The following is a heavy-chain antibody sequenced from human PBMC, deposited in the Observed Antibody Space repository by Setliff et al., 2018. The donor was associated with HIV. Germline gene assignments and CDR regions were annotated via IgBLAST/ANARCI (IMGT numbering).Heavy chain of an antibody. CDR2: INPNGDT. CDR1: GGSFSGHF. J-gene: IGHJ4*01. Sequence: SETLSLTCAVYGGSFSGHFWTWIRQPPGKGLEWIGNINPNGDTNYNYISSMKGRLTLSLDTSKNQFSLTLRSVAAADTAVYYCASLLVFPAGGLFDFWGHGNLVTVSS. CDR3: ASLLVFPAGGLFDF. V-gene: IGHV4-34*01. D-gene: IGHD1-26*01.